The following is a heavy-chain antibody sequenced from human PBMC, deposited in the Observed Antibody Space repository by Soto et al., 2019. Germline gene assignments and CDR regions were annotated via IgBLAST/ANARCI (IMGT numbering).Heavy chain of an antibody. CDR2: MNPNSSNT. CDR3: ARVNVREYYDFWSGYSYYYYYIDV. D-gene: IGHD3-3*01. Sequence: GASVKGSCKASGYTFTRYDINWVRQATGQRPEGMGRMNPNSSNTGYAQKFQGRVTMTRNTSISTAYMELSSLRSEDTAVYYCARVNVREYYDFWSGYSYYYYYIDVWGKGTTVTVSS. V-gene: IGHV1-8*01. J-gene: IGHJ6*03. CDR1: GYTFTRYD.